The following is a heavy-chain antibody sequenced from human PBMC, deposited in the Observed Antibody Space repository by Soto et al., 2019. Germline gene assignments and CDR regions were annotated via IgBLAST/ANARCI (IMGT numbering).Heavy chain of an antibody. CDR1: GDSISSYY. CDR2: IYYSGST. Sequence: QVQLQESGPGLVKPSETLSLTCTVSGDSISSYYWSWIRQPPGKGLEWIGYIYYSGSTNYNPSLKSRVTISVDTSKNQFSLKLSSVTAADTAVYYCARLIVATIWDAFDIWGQGTMVTVSS. J-gene: IGHJ3*02. CDR3: ARLIVATIWDAFDI. V-gene: IGHV4-59*01. D-gene: IGHD5-12*01.